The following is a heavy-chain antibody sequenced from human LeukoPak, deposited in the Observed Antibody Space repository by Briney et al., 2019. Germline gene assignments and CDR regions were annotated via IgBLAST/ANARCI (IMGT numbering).Heavy chain of an antibody. V-gene: IGHV1-69*13. CDR3: ARDEARYSSGYYPNWFDP. Sequence: GASVKVSCKASGGTFSSYAISWVRQAPGQGLEWMGGIIPIFGTANYAQKFQGRVTITADESTSTAYMELRSLRSDDTAVYYCARDEARYSSGYYPNWFDPWGQGTLVTVSS. CDR2: IIPIFGTA. D-gene: IGHD3-22*01. CDR1: GGTFSSYA. J-gene: IGHJ5*02.